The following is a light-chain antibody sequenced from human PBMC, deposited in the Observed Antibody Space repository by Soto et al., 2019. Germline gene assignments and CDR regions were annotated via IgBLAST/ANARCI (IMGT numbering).Light chain of an antibody. CDR3: QQYNNWPRT. CDR1: QSVSSN. CDR2: GAS. J-gene: IGKJ1*01. V-gene: IGKV3-15*01. Sequence: EIVMTQSPATLSVSPGERATLSCRASQSVSSNLAWYQQKPGQAPRPLIYGASTRATGIPARFSGSGSGTEFTLTISSLQSEDFAVYYCQQYNNWPRTLGQGTKVDI.